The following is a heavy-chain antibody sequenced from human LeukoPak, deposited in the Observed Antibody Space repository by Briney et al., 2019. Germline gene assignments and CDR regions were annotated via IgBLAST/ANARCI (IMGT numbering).Heavy chain of an antibody. CDR1: GFTFSSYE. Sequence: GGSLRLSCAASGFTFSSYEMNWVRQAPGKGLEWVSYISSSGSTIYYADSVKGRFTISRDNAKNSLYLQMNSLRAEDTAIYYCARGGCAAAGCGMDVWGQGTTVTVSS. CDR3: ARGGCAAAGCGMDV. D-gene: IGHD6-13*01. V-gene: IGHV3-48*03. J-gene: IGHJ6*02. CDR2: ISSSGSTI.